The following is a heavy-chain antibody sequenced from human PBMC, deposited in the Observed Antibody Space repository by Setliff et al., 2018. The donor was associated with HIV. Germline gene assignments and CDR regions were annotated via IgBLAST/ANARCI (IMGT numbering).Heavy chain of an antibody. D-gene: IGHD3-22*01. CDR2: ISSSSSYI. Sequence: PGGSLRLSCAASEFTFSIYTMNWVRQAPGKGLEWVASISSSSSYIYYADSVKGRFTISRDNAKNSLYLQMNSLRAEDTAVYYCARVVGAYYDSSGYYYSYYFDYWGQGTLVTVSS. V-gene: IGHV3-21*01. CDR3: ARVVGAYYDSSGYYYSYYFDY. J-gene: IGHJ4*02. CDR1: EFTFSIYT.